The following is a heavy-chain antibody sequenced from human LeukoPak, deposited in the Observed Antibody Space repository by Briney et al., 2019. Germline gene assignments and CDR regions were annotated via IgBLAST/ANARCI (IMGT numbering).Heavy chain of an antibody. Sequence: ASVKVSCKASGYTFTSYYIFWVRQAPGQGLECMGIINPRTGSTSYSQKFQGRVTMTRDMSTSTVYMELSSLRSEDTAVYYCARGSITMVRGVTLHYMDVWGKGTTVTISS. J-gene: IGHJ6*03. CDR1: GYTFTSYY. D-gene: IGHD3-10*01. CDR2: INPRTGST. CDR3: ARGSITMVRGVTLHYMDV. V-gene: IGHV1-46*01.